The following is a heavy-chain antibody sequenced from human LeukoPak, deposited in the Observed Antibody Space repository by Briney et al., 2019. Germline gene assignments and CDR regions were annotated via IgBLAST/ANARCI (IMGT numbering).Heavy chain of an antibody. CDR3: ARDVGYYYDSSGAIDAFDI. J-gene: IGHJ3*02. Sequence: SETLSLTCTVSGGSISSYYWSWIRQPPGKGLEWIGYIYYSGSTNYNPSLKSRVTISVDTSKNQFSLKLGSVTAADTAVYYCARDVGYYYDSSGAIDAFDIWGQGTMVTVSS. V-gene: IGHV4-59*01. D-gene: IGHD3-22*01. CDR1: GGSISSYY. CDR2: IYYSGST.